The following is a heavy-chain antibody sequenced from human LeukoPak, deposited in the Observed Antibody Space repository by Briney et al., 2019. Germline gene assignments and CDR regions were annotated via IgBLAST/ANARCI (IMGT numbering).Heavy chain of an antibody. CDR2: IYYSGST. D-gene: IGHD3-10*01. CDR3: ASSDGRGVLFDP. J-gene: IGHJ5*02. V-gene: IGHV4-39*07. Sequence: SETLSLTCTVSGGSISSSSYYWGWIRQPPGKGLEWIGSIYYSGSTYYNPSLKSRVTISVDTSKNQFSLKLSSVTAADTAVYYCASSDGRGVLFDPWGQGTLVTVSS. CDR1: GGSISSSSYY.